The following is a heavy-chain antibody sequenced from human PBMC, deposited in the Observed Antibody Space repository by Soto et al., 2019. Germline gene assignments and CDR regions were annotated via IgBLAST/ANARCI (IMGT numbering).Heavy chain of an antibody. CDR1: GYTFTGYY. CDR2: INPNSGGT. D-gene: IGHD2-15*01. J-gene: IGHJ4*02. Sequence: SVKVSCKASGYTFTGYYMHWVRQAPGQGLEWMGWINPNSGGTNYAQKFQGWVTMTRDTSISTAYMELSRLRSDDTAMYYCARGGDLGYCSGGSCYSLDYWGQGTLVTVSS. CDR3: ARGGDLGYCSGGSCYSLDY. V-gene: IGHV1-2*04.